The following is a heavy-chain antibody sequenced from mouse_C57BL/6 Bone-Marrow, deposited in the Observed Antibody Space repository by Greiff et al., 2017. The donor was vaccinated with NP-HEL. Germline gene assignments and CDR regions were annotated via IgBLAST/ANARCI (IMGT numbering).Heavy chain of an antibody. J-gene: IGHJ3*02. CDR2: IDPENGDT. D-gene: IGHD1-3*01. CDR3: TTAHR. Sequence: LVESGAELVRPGASVKLSCTASGFNIKDDYMHWMKQRPEQGLEWIGWIDPENGDTEYASKFQGKATITADTSSNTAYLQLSSLTSEDTAVYYCTTAHRWGQGTLVTVSA. V-gene: IGHV14-4*01. CDR1: GFNIKDDY.